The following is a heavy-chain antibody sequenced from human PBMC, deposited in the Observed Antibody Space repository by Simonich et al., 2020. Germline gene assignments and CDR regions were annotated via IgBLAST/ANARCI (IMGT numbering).Heavy chain of an antibody. D-gene: IGHD6-13*01. V-gene: IGHV4-34*01. CDR2: INHRRST. CDR3: ARGLRVAAAGTAFQH. Sequence: QVQLQQWGAGLLKPSETLSLTCAVYGGSFSGYYWSWIPQPPGKGLGWIGEINHRRSTNYNPSLKSRVTISVDTSNNQFSLKLSSVTAADTAVYYCARGLRVAAAGTAFQHWGQGTLVTVSS. J-gene: IGHJ1*01. CDR1: GGSFSGYY.